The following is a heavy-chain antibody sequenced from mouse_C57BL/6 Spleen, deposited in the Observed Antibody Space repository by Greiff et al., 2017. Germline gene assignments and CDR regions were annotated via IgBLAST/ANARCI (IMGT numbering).Heavy chain of an antibody. CDR3: AAPYDYYAMDY. CDR2: IWSGGST. J-gene: IGHJ4*01. Sequence: VQGVESGPGLVQPSQSLSITCTVSGFSLTSYGVHWVRQSPGKGLEWLGVIWSGGSTDYNAAFISRLSISKDNSKSQVFFKMNSLQADDTAIYYCAAPYDYYAMDYWGQGTSVTVSS. CDR1: GFSLTSYG. V-gene: IGHV2-2*01. D-gene: IGHD6-5*01.